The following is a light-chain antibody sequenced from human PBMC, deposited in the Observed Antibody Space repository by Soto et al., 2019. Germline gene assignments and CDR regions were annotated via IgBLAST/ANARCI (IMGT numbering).Light chain of an antibody. J-gene: IGLJ2*01. Sequence: QSALTQPPSASGSPGQSVTISCTGTSSDVGGYNYVSWYQQHPGKAPKLMIYEVSKRPSGVPDRISGSKSGNTASLTVSGLQAEDEADYYCSSYAGSNNSHVVFGGGTKLTVL. CDR1: SSDVGGYNY. V-gene: IGLV2-8*01. CDR3: SSYAGSNNSHVV. CDR2: EVS.